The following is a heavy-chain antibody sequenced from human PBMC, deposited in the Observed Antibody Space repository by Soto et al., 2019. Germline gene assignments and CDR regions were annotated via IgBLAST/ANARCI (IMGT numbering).Heavy chain of an antibody. V-gene: IGHV4-59*05. J-gene: IGHJ3*02. CDR3: ARRYGLSAFDI. Sequence: SETLSLTCTVSGGSISSYYWSWIRQPPGKGLEWIGSIYYSGTTYYNPSLKSRVTISVDTSKNQFSLKLSSVTAADTAVYFCARRYGLSAFDIWGQGTMVTVSS. D-gene: IGHD3-10*01. CDR1: GGSISSYY. CDR2: IYYSGTT.